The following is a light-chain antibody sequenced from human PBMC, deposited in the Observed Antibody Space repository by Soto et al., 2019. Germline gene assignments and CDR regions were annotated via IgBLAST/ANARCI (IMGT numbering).Light chain of an antibody. CDR1: QSVSSNY. V-gene: IGKV3-20*01. Sequence: EIVLTQSPGTLSLSPGERATLSCRASQSVSSNYLAWYQQKPGQAPRLLIYGASSRATGIPDRFSGSGSGTDFPLTISRLEPEDLAVYYCQQYGNSPKTFGQGTRVEIK. CDR2: GAS. CDR3: QQYGNSPKT. J-gene: IGKJ1*01.